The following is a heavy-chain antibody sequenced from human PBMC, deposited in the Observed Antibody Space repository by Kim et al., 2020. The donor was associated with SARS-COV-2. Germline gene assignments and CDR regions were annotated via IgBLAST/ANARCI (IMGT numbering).Heavy chain of an antibody. J-gene: IGHJ4*02. CDR3: VRSWDWNFDY. D-gene: IGHD1-1*01. V-gene: IGHV3-7*01. Sequence: EYLKGQFTISRDNTKNSLYLQMNNVRADDTAIYYCVRSWDWNFDYWGQGTLVTVSS.